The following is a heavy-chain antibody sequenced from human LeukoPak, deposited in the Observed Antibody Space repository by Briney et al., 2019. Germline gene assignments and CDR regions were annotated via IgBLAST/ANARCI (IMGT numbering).Heavy chain of an antibody. CDR3: ARTGWYFDL. CDR2: IYYSGST. CDR1: GGSVSSGSYY. D-gene: IGHD1-14*01. V-gene: IGHV4-61*01. Sequence: SETLSLTRTVSGGSVSSGSYYWSWIRQPPGKGLEWIGYIYYSGSTNYNPSLKSRVTISVDTSKNQFSLKLSSVTAADTAVYYCARTGWYFDLWGRGTLVTVSS. J-gene: IGHJ2*01.